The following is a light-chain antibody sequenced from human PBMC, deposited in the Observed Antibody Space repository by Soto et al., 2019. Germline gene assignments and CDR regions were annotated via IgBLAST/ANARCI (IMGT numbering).Light chain of an antibody. V-gene: IGLV3-21*04. Sequence: SYVLIQPPSVSVAPGKTASITCGGSNIGGKTVHWFQQKPGQAPVVVLYYDTHRPSGIPERFSGSNSGNTATLTITRVDAGDEADYYCHVWDSSRDHVVFGGGTQLTVL. CDR3: HVWDSSRDHVV. J-gene: IGLJ3*02. CDR2: YDT. CDR1: NIGGKT.